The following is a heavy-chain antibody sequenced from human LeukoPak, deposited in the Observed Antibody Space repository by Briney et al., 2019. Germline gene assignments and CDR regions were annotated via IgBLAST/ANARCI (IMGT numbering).Heavy chain of an antibody. Sequence: GGSLRLSCAASGFTFSYAWMSWVRQAPGKGLEWVSSISTNSHYIYYADSVKGRFTISRDNAKNSLYLQMHSLRAEDTAVYYCARGYYFDYWGQGTLVTVSS. V-gene: IGHV3-21*01. CDR1: GFTFSYAW. CDR2: ISTNSHYI. J-gene: IGHJ4*02. CDR3: ARGYYFDY.